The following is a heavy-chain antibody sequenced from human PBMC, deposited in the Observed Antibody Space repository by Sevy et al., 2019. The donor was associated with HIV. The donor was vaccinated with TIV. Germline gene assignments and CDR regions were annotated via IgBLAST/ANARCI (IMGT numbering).Heavy chain of an antibody. J-gene: IGHJ5*02. Sequence: SETLSLTCTVSGGPVSSGSYYWSWIRQPPGKGLEWIGYIYYSGSTNYNPSLKSRVTISVDTSKNQFSLKLSSVTAADTAVYYCARDDSSSFDPWGQGTLVTVSS. CDR2: IYYSGST. D-gene: IGHD4-4*01. CDR1: GGPVSSGSYY. CDR3: ARDDSSSFDP. V-gene: IGHV4-61*01.